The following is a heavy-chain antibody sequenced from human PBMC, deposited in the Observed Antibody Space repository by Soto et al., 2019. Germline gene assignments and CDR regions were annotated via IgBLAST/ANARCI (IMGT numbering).Heavy chain of an antibody. D-gene: IGHD3-3*01. Sequence: QVQLVQSGAEVKKPGASVKVSCKASGYTFTSYGISWVRQAPGQGLEWMGWISAYNGNTNYAQKLQGRVTMTTDTPTSTAYMELRSLRSDDTAVYYCARVPQVFDFWSGNEGWYFDLWGRGTLVTVSS. J-gene: IGHJ2*01. CDR1: GYTFTSYG. CDR3: ARVPQVFDFWSGNEGWYFDL. V-gene: IGHV1-18*01. CDR2: ISAYNGNT.